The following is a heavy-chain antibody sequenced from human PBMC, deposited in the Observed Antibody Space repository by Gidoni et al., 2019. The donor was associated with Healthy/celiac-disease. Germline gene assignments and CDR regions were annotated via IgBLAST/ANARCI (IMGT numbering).Heavy chain of an antibody. D-gene: IGHD3-10*01. CDR3: ARGGRTVPASYYYYYYGMDV. Sequence: QVQLQQWGAGLLKPSETLSLTCAVYGGSFSGYYWSWIRQPPGKGLEWIGEINHSGSTNYNPSLKSRVTISVDTSKNQFSLKLSSVTAADTAVYYCARGGRTVPASYYYYYYGMDVWGQGTTVTVSS. V-gene: IGHV4-34*01. CDR2: INHSGST. J-gene: IGHJ6*02. CDR1: GGSFSGYY.